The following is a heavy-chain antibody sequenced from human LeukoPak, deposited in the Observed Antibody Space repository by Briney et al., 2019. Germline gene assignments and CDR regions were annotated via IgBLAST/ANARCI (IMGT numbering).Heavy chain of an antibody. D-gene: IGHD6-13*01. CDR1: GFTFSSYG. CDR3: VKDETGSSWYN. CDR2: IWYDGSNK. V-gene: IGHV3-33*06. Sequence: GGSLRLSCAASGFTFSSYGMHWVRQAPGKGLEWVAVIWYDGSNKYYADSVKGRFTISRDNSKNTLYLQMNSLRAEDTAVYYCVKDETGSSWYNWGQGTLVTVSS. J-gene: IGHJ4*02.